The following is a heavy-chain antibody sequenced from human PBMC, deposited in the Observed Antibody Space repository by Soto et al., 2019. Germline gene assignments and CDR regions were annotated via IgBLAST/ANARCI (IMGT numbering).Heavy chain of an antibody. Sequence: PGGSLRLSCAASGFTFSSYSMNWVRQAPGKGLEWVSSISSSSSYIYYADSVKGRFTISRDNAKNSLYLQMNSLRAEDTAVYYCARLGKADYSDFWSGYQLGYYGMNVWGQGTTGTVSS. D-gene: IGHD3-3*01. CDR3: ARLGKADYSDFWSGYQLGYYGMNV. V-gene: IGHV3-21*01. CDR2: ISSSSSYI. J-gene: IGHJ6*02. CDR1: GFTFSSYS.